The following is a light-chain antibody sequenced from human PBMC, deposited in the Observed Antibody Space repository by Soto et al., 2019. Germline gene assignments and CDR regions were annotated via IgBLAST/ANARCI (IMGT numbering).Light chain of an antibody. V-gene: IGKV2-28*01. CDR3: LQARQPLFT. J-gene: IGKJ3*01. CDR2: LGS. CDR1: QSLLHSNGYNY. Sequence: DIVMTQSPLSLPVTPGEPASISCRSSQSLLHSNGYNYLDWYLQKPGQSPQLLVYLGSNRASGVPDRFSGSGSGTYFTLKSSRVEAEEVVVYYCLQARQPLFTFGPGTKVYIK.